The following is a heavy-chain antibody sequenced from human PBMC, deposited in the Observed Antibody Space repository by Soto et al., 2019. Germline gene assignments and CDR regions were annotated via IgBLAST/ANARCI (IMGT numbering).Heavy chain of an antibody. CDR3: AKEPVGPDWYFDL. J-gene: IGHJ2*01. CDR2: VTPDGSLY. V-gene: IGHV3-30*18. Sequence: PGGSLRLSCAASGFTFSSCAMHWVRQVPGKGLEWLAVVTPDGSLYPYGDSVKGRFTVSRDNSKNTLYLQMNSLRAEDTAVYNCAKEPVGPDWYFDLWGRGTLVTVSS. CDR1: GFTFSSCA.